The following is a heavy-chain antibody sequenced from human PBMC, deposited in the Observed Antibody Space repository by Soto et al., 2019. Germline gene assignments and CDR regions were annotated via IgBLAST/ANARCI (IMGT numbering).Heavy chain of an antibody. Sequence: SVKVSCKASGGTFSSYAISWVRQAPGQGLEWMGGIIPIFGTTNYAQKFQGRVTITADDSTSTAYMELTSLRSEDTAEYYCAGGHGDSLYYFDYWGQGTLVTVSS. V-gene: IGHV1-69*13. CDR1: GGTFSSYA. CDR2: IIPIFGTT. CDR3: AGGHGDSLYYFDY. J-gene: IGHJ4*02. D-gene: IGHD4-17*01.